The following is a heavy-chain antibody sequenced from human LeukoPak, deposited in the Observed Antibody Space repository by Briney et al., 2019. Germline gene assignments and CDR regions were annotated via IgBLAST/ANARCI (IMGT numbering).Heavy chain of an antibody. CDR1: GGTFSSYA. V-gene: IGHV1-69*05. Sequence: SVKVSCKASGGTFSSYAISWVRQAPGQGLEWMGGIIPIFGTANYAQKFQGRVTITTDESTSTAYMELSSLRSEDTAVYYCAREEPGIAAAGSKGGSWFDPWGQGILVTVSS. CDR3: AREEPGIAAAGSKGGSWFDP. CDR2: IIPIFGTA. J-gene: IGHJ5*02. D-gene: IGHD6-13*01.